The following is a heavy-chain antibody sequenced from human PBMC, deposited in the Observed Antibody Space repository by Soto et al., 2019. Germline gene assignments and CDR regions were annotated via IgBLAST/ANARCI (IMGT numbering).Heavy chain of an antibody. J-gene: IGHJ5*02. CDR1: GFTFRNYA. Sequence: QKQLVESGGGVVQPGRSLRLSCTASGFTFRNYAMHWVRRAPGKGLEWVAVMSFDERSKNYVDSVKGRFTISRDNSKNTLYLQMNSLRLEDTAVYFCARGRTGYSSSWYFWFDPRGQGTRVTVSS. CDR3: ARGRTGYSSSWYFWFDP. CDR2: MSFDERSK. D-gene: IGHD6-13*01. V-gene: IGHV3-30*04.